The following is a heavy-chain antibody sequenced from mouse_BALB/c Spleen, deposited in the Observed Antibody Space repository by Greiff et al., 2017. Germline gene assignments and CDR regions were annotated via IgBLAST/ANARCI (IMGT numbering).Heavy chain of an antibody. CDR3: ARGTVVEEGAMDY. V-gene: IGHV4-1*02. CDR2: INPDSSTI. CDR1: GFDFSRYW. J-gene: IGHJ4*01. Sequence: EVMLVESGGGLVQPGGSLKLSCAASGFDFSRYWMSWVRQAPGKGLEWIGEINPDSSTINYTPSLKDKFIISRDNAKNTLYLQMSKVRSEDTALYYCARGTVVEEGAMDYWGQGTSVTVSS. D-gene: IGHD1-1*01.